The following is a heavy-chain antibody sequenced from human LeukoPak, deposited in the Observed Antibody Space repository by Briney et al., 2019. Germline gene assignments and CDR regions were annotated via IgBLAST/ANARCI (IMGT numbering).Heavy chain of an antibody. CDR2: IYSGGNT. V-gene: IGHV3-53*01. CDR1: GLTVSSDY. CDR3: ARGAIDG. D-gene: IGHD3-22*01. Sequence: GGSLRLSCATSGLTVSSDYMSWVRQAPGKGLEWVSLIYSGGNTHYADSVKGRFTISRDNSKNTLYLQMNNLRAEDTAVYYCARGAIDGWGQGTLVTVSS. J-gene: IGHJ4*02.